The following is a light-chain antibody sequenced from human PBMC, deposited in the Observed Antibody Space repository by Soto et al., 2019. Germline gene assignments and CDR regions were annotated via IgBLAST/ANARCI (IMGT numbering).Light chain of an antibody. Sequence: QSALTQPRSVSGSPGQSVTISCTGTSXDVGGYNYVSWYQQHPGKAPKLMIYDVSKRPSGVPDRFSGSKSGNTASLTISGLQAEDEADYYCCSYAGSYTFDYVFGTGTKVTVL. CDR1: SXDVGGYNY. CDR2: DVS. CDR3: CSYAGSYTFDYV. J-gene: IGLJ1*01. V-gene: IGLV2-11*01.